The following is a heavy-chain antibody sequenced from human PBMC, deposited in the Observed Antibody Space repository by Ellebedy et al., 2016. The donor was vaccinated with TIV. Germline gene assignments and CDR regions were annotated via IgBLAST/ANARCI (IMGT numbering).Heavy chain of an antibody. Sequence: AASVKVSCKASGYTFTSYAMHWVRQAPGQRLEWMGWINAGNGNTKSSQKFQGRVTITRDTSASTAYMELSSLRSEDTAVYYCASHYDSTGGGYYYYGMDVWGQGTTVTVSS. J-gene: IGHJ6*02. CDR3: ASHYDSTGGGYYYYGMDV. CDR1: GYTFTSYA. V-gene: IGHV1-3*01. D-gene: IGHD3-22*01. CDR2: INAGNGNT.